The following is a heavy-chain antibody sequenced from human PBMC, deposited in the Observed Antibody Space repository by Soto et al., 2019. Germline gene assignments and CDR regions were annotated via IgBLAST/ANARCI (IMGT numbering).Heavy chain of an antibody. CDR2: IIPIFGTA. V-gene: IGHV1-69*12. CDR3: ARDRDVRQPDYYYYGMDV. D-gene: IGHD6-13*01. Sequence: QVQLVQSGAEVKKPGSSVKVSCKASGGTFSSYAISWVRQAPGQGLEWMGGIIPIFGTANYAQKFQGRVTITADESTSTAYMELSSLRSEDTAVYYCARDRDVRQPDYYYYGMDVWGQGTTVTVSS. CDR1: GGTFSSYA. J-gene: IGHJ6*02.